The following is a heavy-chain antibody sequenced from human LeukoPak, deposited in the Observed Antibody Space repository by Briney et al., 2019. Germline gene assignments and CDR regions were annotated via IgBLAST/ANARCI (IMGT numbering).Heavy chain of an antibody. D-gene: IGHD4-17*01. J-gene: IGHJ4*02. Sequence: ESGPALVKPTQTLTLTCTFSALSLSTSGLGVGWIRQPAGKALEWLALIYWDDGKRYSPSLKSRPTITKDTSKIQVVLTMTNMDPVDTASYYCAHGATLPTADYWGQGTLVTVSS. V-gene: IGHV2-5*02. CDR2: IYWDDGK. CDR1: ALSLSTSGLG. CDR3: AHGATLPTADY.